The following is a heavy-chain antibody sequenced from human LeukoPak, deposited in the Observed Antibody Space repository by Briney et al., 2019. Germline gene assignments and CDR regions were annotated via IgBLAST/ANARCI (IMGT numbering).Heavy chain of an antibody. V-gene: IGHV1-69*02. CDR3: ARGGKVTSPSAFDY. J-gene: IGHJ4*02. CDR1: GGTFSSYT. D-gene: IGHD4-17*01. Sequence: SVKVSCKASGGTFSSYTISWVRQAPGQGLEWMGRIIPILGIANYAQNFQGRVTITADKSTSTAYMELSSLRSAETAVCYCARGGKVTSPSAFDYWGQGTLVTVSS. CDR2: IIPILGIA.